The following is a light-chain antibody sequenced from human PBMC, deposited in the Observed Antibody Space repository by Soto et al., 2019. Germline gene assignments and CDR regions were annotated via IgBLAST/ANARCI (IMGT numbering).Light chain of an antibody. Sequence: IVLTPCTSTLSSSPGETATLSCRASQYVGTLAWYQQKPGQAPRLLIYGASTRATDIPARFSGSGSGTEFTLTISSLQSEDFAVYYCQQYKPWPSFAQGTKVDI. CDR1: QYVGT. CDR2: GAS. J-gene: IGKJ1*01. CDR3: QQYKPWPS. V-gene: IGKV3-15*01.